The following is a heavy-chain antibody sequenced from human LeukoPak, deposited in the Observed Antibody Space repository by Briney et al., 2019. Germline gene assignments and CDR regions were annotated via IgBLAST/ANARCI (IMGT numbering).Heavy chain of an antibody. J-gene: IGHJ4*02. V-gene: IGHV4-59*01. CDR2: IYYSGST. CDR1: GGSISSYY. CDR3: ARGLLLAY. Sequence: SETLSLTCTVSGGSISSYYWSWIRQPPGKGLEWIGYIYYSGSTNYNPSLKSRVTISVDTSKNQSSLKLSSVTAADTAVYYCARGLLLAYWGQGTLVTVSS.